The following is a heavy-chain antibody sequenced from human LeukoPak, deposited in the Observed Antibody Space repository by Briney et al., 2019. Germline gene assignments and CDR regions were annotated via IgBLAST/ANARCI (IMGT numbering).Heavy chain of an antibody. CDR1: GFSLSTSGMC. CDR3: ARIPGYGDQVGPFDY. D-gene: IGHD4-17*01. J-gene: IGHJ4*02. V-gene: IGHV2-70*11. Sequence: ESGPTLVNPTQTLTLTCTFSGFSLSTSGMCVSWIRQPPGKALEWLARIDWDDDKYYSTSLKTRLTISKDTSKNQVVLTMTNMEPVDTATYYCARIPGYGDQVGPFDYWGQGTLVNGSS. CDR2: IDWDDDK.